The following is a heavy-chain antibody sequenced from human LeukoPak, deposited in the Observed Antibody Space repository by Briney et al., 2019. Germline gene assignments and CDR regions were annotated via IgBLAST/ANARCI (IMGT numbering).Heavy chain of an antibody. CDR3: ARAGLLWFGELLDAFDI. CDR2: INPNSGGT. CDR1: GYTFTGYY. J-gene: IGHJ3*02. D-gene: IGHD3-10*01. V-gene: IGHV1-2*02. Sequence: ASVKVSCKASGYTFTGYYMHWVRQAPGQGLEWMGWINPNSGGTNYAQKFQGRVTMTRDTSISTAYMELSRLRSDDTSVYYCARAGLLWFGELLDAFDIWGQGTMVTVSS.